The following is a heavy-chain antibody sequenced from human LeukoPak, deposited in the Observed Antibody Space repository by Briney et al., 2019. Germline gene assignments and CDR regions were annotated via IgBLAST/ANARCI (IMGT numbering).Heavy chain of an antibody. CDR1: GYTFTSYD. CDR3: ARGTGEGYTYGRYYFDY. CDR2: MNPNSGVT. V-gene: IGHV1-2*02. D-gene: IGHD5-18*01. Sequence: GASVKVSCKASGYTFTSYDINWVRQATGQGLEWMGWMNPNSGVTDYAQNFQGRVTMTRDTSISTAYVELSRLRSDDTAVYYCARGTGEGYTYGRYYFDYWGQGTLVTVSS. J-gene: IGHJ4*02.